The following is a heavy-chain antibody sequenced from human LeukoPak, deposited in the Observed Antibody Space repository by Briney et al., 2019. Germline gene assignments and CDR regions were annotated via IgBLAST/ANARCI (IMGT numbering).Heavy chain of an antibody. CDR2: TSSSSSYI. D-gene: IGHD3-16*01. CDR3: TRDQHFGVDY. Sequence: GGSLRLSCAASGFTFSSYSMNWVRQAPGKGLEWVSSTSSSSSYIYYADSVKGRFTISRDNAKNSLYLQMNSLRAEDTAVYYCTRDQHFGVDYWGQGTLVTVPS. CDR1: GFTFSSYS. J-gene: IGHJ4*02. V-gene: IGHV3-21*01.